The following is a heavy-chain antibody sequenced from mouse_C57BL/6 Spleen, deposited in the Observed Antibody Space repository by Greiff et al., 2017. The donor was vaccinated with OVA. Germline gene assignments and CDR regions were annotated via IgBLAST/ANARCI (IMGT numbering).Heavy chain of an antibody. Sequence: QVQLQQPGAELVRPGSSVKLSCKASGYTFTSYWMDWVKQRPGQGLEWIGNIYPSDSETHYNQKFKDKATLTVDESSSTAYLQLSSLTSEDSAVYYCARSPYSGSSCDDWGQGTTLTVSS. CDR2: IYPSDSET. J-gene: IGHJ2*01. V-gene: IGHV1-61*01. CDR3: ARSPYSGSSCDD. CDR1: GYTFTSYW. D-gene: IGHD1-1*01.